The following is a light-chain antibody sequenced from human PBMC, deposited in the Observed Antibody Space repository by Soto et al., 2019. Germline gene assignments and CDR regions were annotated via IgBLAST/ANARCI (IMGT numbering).Light chain of an antibody. Sequence: DIQMTQSPSSLSASVGDRVTITCRASQSISSYLNWYQQKPGKAPKLLIYAASSLQSGVPSRFSGSGSGTDFHLHHSSPQPEDFSTYYCQQSYSTPGTFGQGTKVEIK. V-gene: IGKV1-39*01. CDR1: QSISSY. CDR2: AAS. J-gene: IGKJ1*01. CDR3: QQSYSTPGT.